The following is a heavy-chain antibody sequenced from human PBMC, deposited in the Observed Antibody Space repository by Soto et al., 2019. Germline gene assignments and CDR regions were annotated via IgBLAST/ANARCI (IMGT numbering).Heavy chain of an antibody. CDR2: IIPIFGTA. CDR1: GGTFSSYA. CDR3: ARGSGSYLGDYYYYGMDV. J-gene: IGHJ6*02. D-gene: IGHD1-26*01. Sequence: SVKVSCTASGGTFSSYAISWVRQAPGQGLEWMGGIIPIFGTANYAQKFQGRVTITADESTSTAYMELSSLRSEDTAVYYCARGSGSYLGDYYYYGMDVWGQGTTVTVSS. V-gene: IGHV1-69*13.